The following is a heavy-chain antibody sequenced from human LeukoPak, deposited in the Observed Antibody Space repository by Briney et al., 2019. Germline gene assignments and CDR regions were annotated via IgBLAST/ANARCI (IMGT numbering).Heavy chain of an antibody. Sequence: PGGSLRLSCAASEFTFSSYGMYWVRQAPGKGLEWVAFIRYDGSNKYYADSVKGRFTISRDNSKNTLYLQMNSLRAEDTAVYYCAKGSSSPPKNYYYYMDVWGKGTTVTVSS. J-gene: IGHJ6*03. V-gene: IGHV3-30*02. D-gene: IGHD6-6*01. CDR2: IRYDGSNK. CDR1: EFTFSSYG. CDR3: AKGSSSPPKNYYYYMDV.